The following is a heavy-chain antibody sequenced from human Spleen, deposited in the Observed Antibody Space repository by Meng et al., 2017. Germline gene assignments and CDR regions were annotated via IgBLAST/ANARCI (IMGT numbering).Heavy chain of an antibody. J-gene: IGHJ4*02. Sequence: RVTITRNTSISTAYLELSSLRSEDTAVYYCATAGQLAAFDYWGQGTLVTVSS. D-gene: IGHD6-6*01. V-gene: IGHV1-8*03. CDR3: ATAGQLAAFDY.